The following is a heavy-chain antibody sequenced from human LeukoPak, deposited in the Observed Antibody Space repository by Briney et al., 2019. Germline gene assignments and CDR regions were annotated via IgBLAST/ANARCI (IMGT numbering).Heavy chain of an antibody. V-gene: IGHV1-69*04. Sequence: SVKVSCKASGGTLSSYAISWVRQAPGQGLEWMGRIIPILGIANYAQKFQGRVTITADKSTSTAYMELSSLRSEDTAVYYCARDPDNWNDESRINWFDPWGQGTLVTVSS. CDR2: IIPILGIA. D-gene: IGHD1-20*01. J-gene: IGHJ5*02. CDR3: ARDPDNWNDESRINWFDP. CDR1: GGTLSSYA.